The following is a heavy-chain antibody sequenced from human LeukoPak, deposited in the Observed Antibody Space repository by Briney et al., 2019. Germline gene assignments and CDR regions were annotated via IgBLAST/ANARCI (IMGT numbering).Heavy chain of an antibody. D-gene: IGHD6-13*01. CDR1: GGSISSYY. CDR3: ASRTIAAAGLDY. J-gene: IGHJ4*02. V-gene: IGHV4-4*07. CDR2: IYTSGST. Sequence: PSETLSLTCTVSGGSISSYYWSWLRQPAGKGLEWIGRIYTSGSTNYNPSLKSRVTISVDTSKNQFSLKLSSVTAADTAVYYCASRTIAAAGLDYWGQGTLVTVSS.